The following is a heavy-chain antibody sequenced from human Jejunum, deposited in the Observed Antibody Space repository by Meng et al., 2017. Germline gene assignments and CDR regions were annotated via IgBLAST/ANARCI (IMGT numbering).Heavy chain of an antibody. Sequence: EVQVVGTGVGLVQPGGSLRLSCAASGFTFNSYWMHWVRQGPGKVLVWVSQIKNDGSSTDYADSVKGRFTISRDSAKNMLYLQMNSLRAEDTAVYYCARSGGVVDYWGQGTLVTVSS. CDR2: IKNDGSST. D-gene: IGHD1-26*01. CDR1: GFTFNSYW. J-gene: IGHJ4*02. V-gene: IGHV3-74*01. CDR3: ARSGGVVDY.